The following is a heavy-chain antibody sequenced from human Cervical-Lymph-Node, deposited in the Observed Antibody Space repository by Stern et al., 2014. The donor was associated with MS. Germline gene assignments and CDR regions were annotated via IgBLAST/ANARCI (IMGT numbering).Heavy chain of an antibody. CDR2: MYYSVST. V-gene: IGHV4-59*01. CDR3: ARGHLRHVA. Sequence: QVQLVQSGPGLVKPSETLSLTCTVSGGSIGSDYWNWIRQSPDKGLEWIGDMYYSVSTNYNPSLESRVTISVDVSKNQFSLRLNSVTAADSAVYYCARGHLRHVAWGRGTLVTVSS. J-gene: IGHJ5*02. CDR1: GGSIGSDY. D-gene: IGHD3-9*01.